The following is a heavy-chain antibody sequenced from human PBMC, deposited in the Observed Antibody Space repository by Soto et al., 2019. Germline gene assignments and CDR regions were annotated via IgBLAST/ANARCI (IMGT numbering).Heavy chain of an antibody. CDR1: GGSISSGGYY. CDR2: IYYSGST. J-gene: IGHJ6*02. V-gene: IGHV4-31*03. D-gene: IGHD3-3*01. Sequence: QVQLQESGPGLVKPSQTLSLTCTVSGGSISSGGYYWSWIRQHPGKGLEWIGYIYYSGSTYYNPSLKSRVTISVDTSKNQFSLKLSSVTAADTAVYYCARFQSGSYYDFWSGPHYYSYGMDVWGQGTTVTVSS. CDR3: ARFQSGSYYDFWSGPHYYSYGMDV.